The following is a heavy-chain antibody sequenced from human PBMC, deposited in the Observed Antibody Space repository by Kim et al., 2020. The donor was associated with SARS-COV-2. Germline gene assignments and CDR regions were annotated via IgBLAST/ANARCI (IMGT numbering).Heavy chain of an antibody. CDR2: IYTSGST. CDR3: ARGGSGYERDYYYGMDG. CDR1: GGSISSGSYY. J-gene: IGHJ6*02. Sequence: SETLSLTCTVSGGSISSGSYYWSWLRQPAGKGLEWIGRIYTSGSTNYNPSLKSRVTISVDTSKNQFSLKLSSVTAADTAVYYCARGGSGYERDYYYGMDGGGQGTTVTVSS. D-gene: IGHD5-12*01. V-gene: IGHV4-61*02.